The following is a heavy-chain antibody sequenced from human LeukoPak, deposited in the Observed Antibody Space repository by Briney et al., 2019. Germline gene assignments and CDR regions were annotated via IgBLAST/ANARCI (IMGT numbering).Heavy chain of an antibody. D-gene: IGHD1-7*01. CDR3: ARDYRETTPQLYYYYGMDV. CDR1: GYTFIGYY. Sequence: LRASVTVSCKASGYTFIGYYIHWVRQAPGQGLEWMGWISAYNGNTNYAQKLQGRVTMTTDTSTSTAYMELRSLRSDDTAVYYCARDYRETTPQLYYYYGMDVWGQGTTVTVSS. J-gene: IGHJ6*02. CDR2: ISAYNGNT. V-gene: IGHV1-18*04.